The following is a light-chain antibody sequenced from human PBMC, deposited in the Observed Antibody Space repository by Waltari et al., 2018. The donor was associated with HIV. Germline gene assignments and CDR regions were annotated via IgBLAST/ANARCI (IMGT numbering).Light chain of an antibody. J-gene: IGLJ1*01. V-gene: IGLV1-40*01. CDR2: AKK. CDR3: QSYDSILSGFV. Sequence: QSVLTQPPSVSGAPGQWVTISCTGSSSNIGPGYDVHWYRQFPGTAPDLLIYAKKSRHSGVPRRLWGSKSGPSASLAITGLQADDDAGYYCQSYDSILSGFVYGAAAKVTVL. CDR1: SSNIGPGYD.